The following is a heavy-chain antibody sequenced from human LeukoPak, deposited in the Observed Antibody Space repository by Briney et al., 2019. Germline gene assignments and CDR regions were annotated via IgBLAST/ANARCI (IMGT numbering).Heavy chain of an antibody. V-gene: IGHV1-18*01. CDR3: ARDLLVVPAAMILDYYGMDV. Sequence: ASVKVSCKASGYTFTSYGISWVRQAPGQGVEWMGWISAYNGNTNYAQKLQGRVTMTTDTSTSTAYMELRSLRSDDTAVYYCARDLLVVPAAMILDYYGMDVWGQGTTVTVSS. J-gene: IGHJ6*02. D-gene: IGHD2-2*01. CDR1: GYTFTSYG. CDR2: ISAYNGNT.